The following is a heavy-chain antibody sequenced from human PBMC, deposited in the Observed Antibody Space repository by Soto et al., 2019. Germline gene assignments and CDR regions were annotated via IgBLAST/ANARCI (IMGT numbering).Heavy chain of an antibody. CDR3: ARLGGVVIRYYYGMDV. D-gene: IGHD3-3*01. CDR1: GGSISSSSYY. CDR2: IYYSGST. J-gene: IGHJ6*02. Sequence: SEALSLTCTVSGGSISSSSYYWGWIRQPPGKGLEWIGSIYYSGSTYYNPSLKSRVTISVDTSKNQFSLKLSSVTAADTAVYYCARLGGVVIRYYYGMDVWGQGTTVTVSS. V-gene: IGHV4-39*01.